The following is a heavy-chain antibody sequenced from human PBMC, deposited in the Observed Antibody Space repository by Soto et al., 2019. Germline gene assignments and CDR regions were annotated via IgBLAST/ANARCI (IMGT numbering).Heavy chain of an antibody. CDR3: ARGQRFSDWFDP. J-gene: IGHJ5*02. CDR1: GCAINSYY. Sequence: PSETLSLPCPVSGCAINSYYWTWIRQPAGKGLEWIGRIYSSGSTKYNPSLKSRVTMPLDTSKNQFSLRLTSVTAADTAVYYCARGQRFSDWFDPWGQGTLVTVSS. CDR2: IYSSGST. V-gene: IGHV4-4*07. D-gene: IGHD3-3*01.